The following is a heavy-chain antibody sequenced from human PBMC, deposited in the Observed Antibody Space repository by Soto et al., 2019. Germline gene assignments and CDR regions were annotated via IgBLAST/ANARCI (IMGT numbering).Heavy chain of an antibody. CDR1: GFTFSSYS. CDR2: ISSSSSII. J-gene: IGHJ2*01. V-gene: IGHV3-48*01. Sequence: EVQLVESGGGLVQPGGSLRLSCAASGFTFSSYSMNWVRQAPGKGLEWVSDISSSSSIIYYADSVKGRFTISRDNAKNSRYRQMNSLRAEDTAVYYCARVAVAGHYWYFDLWGRGTLVTVSS. D-gene: IGHD6-19*01. CDR3: ARVAVAGHYWYFDL.